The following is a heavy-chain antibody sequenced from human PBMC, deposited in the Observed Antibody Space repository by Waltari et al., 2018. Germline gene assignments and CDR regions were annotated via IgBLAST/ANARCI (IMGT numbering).Heavy chain of an antibody. CDR1: AFTFSSYP. CDR3: ARDYCDRTNCHGMDV. Sequence: QGQLVESGGGVAQPGRSLLLPCAASAFTFSSYPMHWVRQAPGKGLEWVAVISYNERNIYYVDSVKGRFTISRDNSQKMLYLQMNSLRAEDTAVYYCARDYCDRTNCHGMDVWGRGTTVTVSS. J-gene: IGHJ6*02. V-gene: IGHV3-30*04. D-gene: IGHD3-22*01. CDR2: ISYNERNI.